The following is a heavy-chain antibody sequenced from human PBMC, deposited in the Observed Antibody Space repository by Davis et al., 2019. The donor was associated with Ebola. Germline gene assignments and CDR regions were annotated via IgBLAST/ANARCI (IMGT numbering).Heavy chain of an antibody. Sequence: GESLKISCATSGFTFSSCWMHWVRQAPGKGLEWVSRANSDGSTTGYGDSVKGRFTISRDNARNTLYLQMNSLRAEDTAVYYCSREVRGGFSPMDLWGTGTTVTVSS. V-gene: IGHV3-74*01. CDR2: ANSDGSTT. J-gene: IGHJ6*04. CDR1: GFTFSSCW. D-gene: IGHD5-18*01. CDR3: SREVRGGFSPMDL.